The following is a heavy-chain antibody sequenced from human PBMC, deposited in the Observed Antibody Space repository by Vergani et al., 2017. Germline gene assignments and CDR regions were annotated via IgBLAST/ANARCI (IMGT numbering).Heavy chain of an antibody. Sequence: QVQLQESGPGLVKPSETLSLTCTASGASINSGSYSWTWIRQPAGKGLEWIGHFSTSGITTYNPSLKSRVTIVADTSKNQFSLKLSSVTAADTAVYYCTRHWAVVAANNWFDPWGQGTLVTVSS. D-gene: IGHD2-15*01. CDR2: FSTSGIT. CDR3: TRHWAVVAANNWFDP. V-gene: IGHV4-61*02. CDR1: GASINSGSYS. J-gene: IGHJ5*02.